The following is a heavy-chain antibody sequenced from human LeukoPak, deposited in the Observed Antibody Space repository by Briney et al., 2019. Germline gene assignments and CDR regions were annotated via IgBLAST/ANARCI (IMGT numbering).Heavy chain of an antibody. CDR1: GGSFSGYY. Sequence: SETLSLTCAVYGGSFSGYYWSWIRQPPGKGLEWIGEINHSGSTNYNPSLKSRVTISVDTSKNQFSLKLSSVTAADTAVYYCARGRTKGRYYDSSGYYAFDYWGQGTLVTVSS. V-gene: IGHV4-34*01. J-gene: IGHJ4*02. CDR2: INHSGST. CDR3: ARGRTKGRYYDSSGYYAFDY. D-gene: IGHD3-22*01.